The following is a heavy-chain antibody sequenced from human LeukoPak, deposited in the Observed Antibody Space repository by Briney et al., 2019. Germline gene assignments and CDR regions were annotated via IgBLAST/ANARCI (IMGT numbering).Heavy chain of an antibody. D-gene: IGHD5-18*01. Sequence: GSLRLSCAASGFPFNIYGLHWVRQAPGKGLEWVALISFDGGVRYYADSVKGRFTISRDNSRNTLYLQMNSLRSEDSAVYYCLTEDTPTVFDYWGQGTLVTVSS. CDR1: GFPFNIYG. CDR3: LTEDTPTVFDY. J-gene: IGHJ4*02. CDR2: ISFDGGVR. V-gene: IGHV3-30*03.